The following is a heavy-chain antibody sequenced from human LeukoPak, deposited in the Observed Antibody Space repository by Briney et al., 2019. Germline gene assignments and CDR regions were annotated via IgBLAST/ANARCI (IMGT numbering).Heavy chain of an antibody. CDR3: ARASGQLYPAADY. V-gene: IGHV3-33*01. CDR2: IWYDGSNK. Sequence: GGSLRLSCAASGFTFSNHGMHWVRQAPGKGLEWVAVIWYDGSNKYHADSVKGRFTISRDNSRDTLYLHMNSLRAEDTAVYYCARASGQLYPAADYWGQGTLVTVSS. D-gene: IGHD2-2*02. J-gene: IGHJ4*02. CDR1: GFTFSNHG.